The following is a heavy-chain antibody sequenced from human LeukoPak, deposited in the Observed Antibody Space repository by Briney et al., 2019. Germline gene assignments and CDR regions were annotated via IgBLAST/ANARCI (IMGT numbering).Heavy chain of an antibody. V-gene: IGHV3-33*01. CDR1: GFTFSSYG. CDR3: ARDRDRTLRYCSGGSCYAFDY. CDR2: IWYDGSNK. J-gene: IGHJ4*02. Sequence: GGSLRLSCAASGFTFSSYGMHWVRQAPGKGLEWAAVIWYDGSNKYYADSVKGRFTISRDNSKNTLYLQMNSLRAEDTAVYYCARDRDRTLRYCSGGSCYAFDYWGQGTLVTVSS. D-gene: IGHD2-15*01.